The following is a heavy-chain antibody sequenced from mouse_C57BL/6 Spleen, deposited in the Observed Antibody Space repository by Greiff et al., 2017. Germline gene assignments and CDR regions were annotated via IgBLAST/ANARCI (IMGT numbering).Heavy chain of an antibody. Sequence: VQLQQSGPELVKPGASVKIPCKASGYTFTDYNMDWVKQSHGKSLEWIGDINPNNGGTIYNQKFKGKATLTVDKSSSTAYMELRSLTSEDTAVYYCARGASSGSPFAYWGQGTLVTVAA. CDR3: ARGASSGSPFAY. V-gene: IGHV1-18*01. D-gene: IGHD3-2*02. CDR2: INPNNGGT. J-gene: IGHJ3*01. CDR1: GYTFTDYN.